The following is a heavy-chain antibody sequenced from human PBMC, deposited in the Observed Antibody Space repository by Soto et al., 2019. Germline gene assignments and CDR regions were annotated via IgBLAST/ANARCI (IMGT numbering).Heavy chain of an antibody. CDR1: GGSFSGYY. V-gene: IGHV4-34*01. CDR3: ARGRTYYYDSSGYPMYYFDY. Sequence: QVQLQQWGAGLLKPSETLSLTCAVYGGSFSGYYWSWIRQPPGKGLEWIGEINHSGSTNYNPSLKSRVTISVDTSKNQFSLKLSSVTAADTAVYYCARGRTYYYDSSGYPMYYFDYWGQGTLVTVSS. D-gene: IGHD3-22*01. J-gene: IGHJ4*02. CDR2: INHSGST.